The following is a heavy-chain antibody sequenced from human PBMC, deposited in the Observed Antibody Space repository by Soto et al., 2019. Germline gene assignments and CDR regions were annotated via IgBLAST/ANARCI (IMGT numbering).Heavy chain of an antibody. D-gene: IGHD3-10*01. CDR2: IYYSGST. CDR3: ARHSEESYYYGSGSPSPFDY. Sequence: PSETLSLTCPVSGCSISSSSYYWGWIRQPPGKGLEWIGSIYYSGSTYYNPSLKSRVTISVDTSKNQFSLKLSSVTAADTAVYYCARHSEESYYYGSGSPSPFDYWGQGTLVTVSS. CDR1: GCSISSSSYY. J-gene: IGHJ4*02. V-gene: IGHV4-39*01.